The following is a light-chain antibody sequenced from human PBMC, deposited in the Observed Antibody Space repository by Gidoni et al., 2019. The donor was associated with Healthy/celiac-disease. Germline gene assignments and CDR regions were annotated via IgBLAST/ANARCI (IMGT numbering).Light chain of an antibody. CDR3: QQSYSTRIT. Sequence: DIQITHSPSSLSASVGDRVTIPCRASQSISSYLNWYQQKPGKAPKLLIYAASSLQSGVPSRFSGSGSGTDFTLTISSLQPEDFATYYCQQSYSTRITFGQGTRLEIK. V-gene: IGKV1-39*01. J-gene: IGKJ5*01. CDR1: QSISSY. CDR2: AAS.